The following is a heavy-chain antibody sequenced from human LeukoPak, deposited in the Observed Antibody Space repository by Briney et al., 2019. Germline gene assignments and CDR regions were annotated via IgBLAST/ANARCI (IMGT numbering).Heavy chain of an antibody. V-gene: IGHV4-39*07. J-gene: IGHJ4*02. D-gene: IGHD6-13*01. CDR3: AVGPWYPDY. Sequence: SETLSLTCSVSGGSIRSTTYYWGWIRQPPGKGLEWIGSIYYSGNTYYSPSLMSRVTISVDTSKNQFSLKLSSVTAADTAVYYCAVGPWYPDYWGQGTLVTVSS. CDR2: IYYSGNT. CDR1: GGSIRSTTYY.